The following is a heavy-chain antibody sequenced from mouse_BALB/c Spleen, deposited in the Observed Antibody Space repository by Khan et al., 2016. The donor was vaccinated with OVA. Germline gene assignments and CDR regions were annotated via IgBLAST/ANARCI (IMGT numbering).Heavy chain of an antibody. CDR3: ARHNYGPFAY. D-gene: IGHD1-1*01. CDR2: INSDGDYT. V-gene: IGHV5-9-3*01. CDR1: GFTFSTFA. J-gene: IGHJ3*01. Sequence: EVELVESGGGLVKPGGSLQLSCLASGFTFSTFAMSWVRQTPEKRLEWVATINSDGDYTYYPDSVKGRFTISRDSDKNTLSLQMSSLRSEDTAMYYCARHNYGPFAYWGQGTLVTVSA.